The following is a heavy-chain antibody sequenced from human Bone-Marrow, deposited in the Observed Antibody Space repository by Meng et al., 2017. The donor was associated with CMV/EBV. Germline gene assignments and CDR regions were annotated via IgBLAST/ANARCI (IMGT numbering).Heavy chain of an antibody. Sequence: LRLSCTVSGGSISGGDYFWSWIRQPPGKGLEWIGYIYSGGSDYYNPALKSRVTISLDPSKNQVSLKLTSVTAADTAVYFCTRANAATRQLRGIAFWGQGTLVTVSS. CDR2: IYSGGSD. J-gene: IGHJ4*02. CDR1: GGSISGGDYF. D-gene: IGHD1-1*01. V-gene: IGHV4-30-4*08. CDR3: TRANAATRQLRGIAF.